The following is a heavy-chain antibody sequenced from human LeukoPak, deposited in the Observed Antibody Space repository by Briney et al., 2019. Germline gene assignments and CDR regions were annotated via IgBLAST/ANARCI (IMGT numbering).Heavy chain of an antibody. Sequence: SPSETLSLTCTVSGGSISSYYWSWIRQPPGKGLEWIGYIYYSGSTNYNPSLKSRVTISVDTSKNQFSLKLSSVTAADTAVYYCARVISIGSYYVYYGMDVWGQGTTVTVSS. V-gene: IGHV4-59*01. D-gene: IGHD1-26*01. CDR3: ARVISIGSYYVYYGMDV. CDR1: GGSISSYY. J-gene: IGHJ6*02. CDR2: IYYSGST.